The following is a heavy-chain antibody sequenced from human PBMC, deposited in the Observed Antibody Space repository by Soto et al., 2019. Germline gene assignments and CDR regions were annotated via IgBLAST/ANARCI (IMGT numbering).Heavy chain of an antibody. CDR3: ARGTAGLLGATPYYFDY. Sequence: SVKVSCKASGGTFSSYAISWVRQAPGQGLEWMGGIIPIFGTANYAQKFQGRVTITADESTSTAYMELSSLRSEDTAVYYCARGTAGLLGATPYYFDYWGQGTLVTVSS. CDR2: IIPIFGTA. J-gene: IGHJ4*02. D-gene: IGHD1-26*01. CDR1: GGTFSSYA. V-gene: IGHV1-69*13.